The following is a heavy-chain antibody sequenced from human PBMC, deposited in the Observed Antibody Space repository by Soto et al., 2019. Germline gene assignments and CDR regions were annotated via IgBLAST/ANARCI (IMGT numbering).Heavy chain of an antibody. CDR3: ASGGEPNSGMDV. Sequence: QVQLVQSGAEGKKPGSSVKVSCKASGGTFSSYAISWVRQAPGQGLEWMGGIIPIFGKANYAQKFQGRVTMPADESTSPAYTELSSLRSEDTAVYYCASGGEPNSGMDVWGQGTTVTVSS. D-gene: IGHD1-26*01. V-gene: IGHV1-69*01. CDR1: GGTFSSYA. J-gene: IGHJ6*02. CDR2: IIPIFGKA.